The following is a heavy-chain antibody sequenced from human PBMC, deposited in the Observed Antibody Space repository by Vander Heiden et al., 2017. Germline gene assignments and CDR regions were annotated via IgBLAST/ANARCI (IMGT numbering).Heavy chain of an antibody. J-gene: IGHJ4*02. CDR3: ARGSTGYSSKWYWDY. D-gene: IGHD6-13*01. Sequence: QVTLKESGPALVKPTQTLTLPCTFSGFSLTTSGMRVSWIRQPPGKALEWLARIDWDDDKFYSTSLKTRLTISKDTSKNQVVLTMTNMDPVDTATYYCARGSTGYSSKWYWDYWGQGTLVTVSS. CDR1: GFSLTTSGMR. V-gene: IGHV2-70*04. CDR2: IDWDDDK.